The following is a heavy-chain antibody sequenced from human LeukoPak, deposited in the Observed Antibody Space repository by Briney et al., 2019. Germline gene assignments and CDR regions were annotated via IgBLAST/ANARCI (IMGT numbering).Heavy chain of an antibody. CDR3: ASTRTRRSAFDI. V-gene: IGHV4-34*01. J-gene: IGHJ3*02. D-gene: IGHD1-26*01. Sequence: KPSETLSLTCAVYGGSFSGYYWSWIRQPPGKGLEWIGEINHSGSTNYNPSLKSRVTISVDTSKNQFSLKLSSVTAADTAVYYCASTRTRRSAFDIWGQGTMVTVSS. CDR1: GGSFSGYY. CDR2: INHSGST.